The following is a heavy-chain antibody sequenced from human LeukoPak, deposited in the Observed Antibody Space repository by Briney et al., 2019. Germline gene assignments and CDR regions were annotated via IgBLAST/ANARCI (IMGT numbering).Heavy chain of an antibody. V-gene: IGHV3-30*03. CDR3: ARGTHWVKDDSSGWFEDY. D-gene: IGHD6-19*01. J-gene: IGHJ4*02. Sequence: GRFLRLSCAASGFTFSSYAMHWVRQAPGKGLESVAIISYDASNKYYADSVKGRFTISRDNSKNTLYLQMNSLRPEDTAVYYCARGTHWVKDDSSGWFEDYWGQGTLVTVSS. CDR1: GFTFSSYA. CDR2: ISYDASNK.